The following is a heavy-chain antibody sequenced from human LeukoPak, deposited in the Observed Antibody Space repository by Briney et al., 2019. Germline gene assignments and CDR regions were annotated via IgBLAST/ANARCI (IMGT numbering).Heavy chain of an antibody. CDR3: ARLVRGIYDYFDY. V-gene: IGHV4-59*12. CDR1: GGSISNKY. CDR2: IYYSGST. D-gene: IGHD3-10*01. Sequence: PSETLSLTCTVSGGSISNKYWSWIRQPPGKGLEWIGYIYYSGSTNYNPSLKSRVTISVDTSKKQFSLKLSSVTAADTAVYYCARLVRGIYDYFDYWGQGTLVTVSS. J-gene: IGHJ4*02.